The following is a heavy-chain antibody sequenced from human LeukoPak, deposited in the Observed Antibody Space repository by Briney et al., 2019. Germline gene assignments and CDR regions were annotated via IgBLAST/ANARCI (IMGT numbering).Heavy chain of an antibody. CDR2: IYYSGST. CDR3: ARSKLWFGELY. CDR1: GGSVSSGSYY. J-gene: IGHJ4*02. D-gene: IGHD3-10*01. Sequence: SETLSLTCTVSGGSVSSGSYYWSWIRQPPGKGLEWIGYIYYSGSTNHNPSLKSRVTISVDTSKNQFSLKLSSVTAADTAVYYCARSKLWFGELYWGQGTLVTVSS. V-gene: IGHV4-61*01.